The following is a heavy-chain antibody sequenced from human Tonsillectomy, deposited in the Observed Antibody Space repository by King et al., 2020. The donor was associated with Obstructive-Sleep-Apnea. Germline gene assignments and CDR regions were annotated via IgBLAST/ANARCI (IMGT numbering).Heavy chain of an antibody. V-gene: IGHV3-66*01. CDR1: GFTVSRDY. CDR2: IYRGDGT. CDR3: ARALSDSNGWYHFDY. D-gene: IGHD6-19*01. J-gene: IGHJ4*02. Sequence: VQLVESGGGLVQLGGSLRLSSGASGFTVSRDYMSWVGQAQGEGLECVAIIYRGDGTDYEASVKCRFPISRDNSGGTVYLQMNSLRAEDTAVYYCARALSDSNGWYHFDYWGQGTLVTVSS.